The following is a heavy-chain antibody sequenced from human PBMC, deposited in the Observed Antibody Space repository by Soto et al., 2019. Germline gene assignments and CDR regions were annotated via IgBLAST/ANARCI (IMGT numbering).Heavy chain of an antibody. CDR2: ISYDGSNK. CDR3: VRDGSLLGLTR. J-gene: IGHJ4*02. CDR1: GFTFSSYA. Sequence: PGGSLRLSCAASGFTFSSYAMHWVRQAPGKGLEWVAVISYDGSNKYYADSVKGRFTISRDNSKNTLYLQMNSLRAEDTAVYFCVRDGSLLGLTRWGQGTLVTVSS. D-gene: IGHD3-10*01. V-gene: IGHV3-30-3*01.